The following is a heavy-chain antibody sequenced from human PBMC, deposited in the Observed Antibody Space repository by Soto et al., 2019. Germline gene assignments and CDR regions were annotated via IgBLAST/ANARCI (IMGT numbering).Heavy chain of an antibody. CDR2: ISYDGSNK. V-gene: IGHV3-30*18. D-gene: IGHD2-15*01. CDR1: GFTFSSYG. J-gene: IGHJ4*02. Sequence: QVQLVESGGGVVQPGRSLRLSCAASGFTFSSYGMHWVRQAPGKGLEWVAVISYDGSNKYYADSVKGRFTISRDNSKNTLYLQMNSLRAEDTAVYHCAKETYSGPLDYWGQGTLVTVSS. CDR3: AKETYSGPLDY.